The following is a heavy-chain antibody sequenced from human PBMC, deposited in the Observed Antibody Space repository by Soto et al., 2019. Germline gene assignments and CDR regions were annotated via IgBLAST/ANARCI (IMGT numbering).Heavy chain of an antibody. D-gene: IGHD6-19*01. Sequence: GESLKISCKGSVYTFTQYWISWVRQTPGKGLEWLGRLDPSDSFTSHSPAFQGHVTISSDKSISTTYLQWNSLKASDTAMYYCARQKAAVTHAFDLWGQGTMVTIS. CDR2: LDPSDSFT. J-gene: IGHJ3*01. CDR3: ARQKAAVTHAFDL. V-gene: IGHV5-10-1*01. CDR1: VYTFTQYW.